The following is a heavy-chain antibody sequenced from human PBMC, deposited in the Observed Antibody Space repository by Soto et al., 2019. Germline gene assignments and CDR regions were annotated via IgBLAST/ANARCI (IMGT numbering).Heavy chain of an antibody. D-gene: IGHD3-22*01. CDR3: ARVARYYYDSSGYYFSPFDF. Sequence: SVKVSCKASGGTFSSYAISWVRQAPGQGLEWMGGIIPIFGTANYAQKFQGRVTITADESTSTAYMELSSLRSEDTAVYYCARVARYYYDSSGYYFSPFDFWGQGTLVTVSS. J-gene: IGHJ4*02. CDR2: IIPIFGTA. V-gene: IGHV1-69*13. CDR1: GGTFSSYA.